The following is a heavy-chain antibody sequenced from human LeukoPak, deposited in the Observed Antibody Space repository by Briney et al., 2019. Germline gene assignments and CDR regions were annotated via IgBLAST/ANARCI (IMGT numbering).Heavy chain of an antibody. CDR1: GGSISSGSYY. V-gene: IGHV4-61*02. Sequence: SETLSLTCTVSGGSISSGSYYWSWIRQPAGKGLEWIGRIYTSGSTSYNPSLKSRVTISVDTSKNQFSLKLSSVTAADTAVYYCARDEQWYSSNPAFDIWGQGTMVTVSS. J-gene: IGHJ3*02. D-gene: IGHD6-19*01. CDR3: ARDEQWYSSNPAFDI. CDR2: IYTSGST.